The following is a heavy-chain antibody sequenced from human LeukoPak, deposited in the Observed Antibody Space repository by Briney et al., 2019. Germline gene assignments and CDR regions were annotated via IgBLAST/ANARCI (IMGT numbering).Heavy chain of an antibody. CDR2: INPNTGDR. Sequence: ASVKVSCKASGYTFTNYHINWVRQAPGQGLEWMGWINPNTGDRGYAQKFQGRVSITSDTSISTAYMELGSPRSEGTAVYFCAXTTSLTASGYDYWGQGTLVTVSS. D-gene: IGHD4-17*01. CDR3: AXTTSLTASGYDY. J-gene: IGHJ4*02. CDR1: GYTFTNYH. V-gene: IGHV1-8*03.